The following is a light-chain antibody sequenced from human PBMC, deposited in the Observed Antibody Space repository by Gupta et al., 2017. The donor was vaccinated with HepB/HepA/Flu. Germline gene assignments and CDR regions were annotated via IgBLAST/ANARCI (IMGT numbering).Light chain of an antibody. CDR2: DVS. Sequence: QPALTQPAPVPRSPGQSITISCTGTSSDVGGYNYVSWYQQHPGKAPKLMIYDVSDRPSGVSNRFSGSKSGNTASLTISGLQAEDEADYYCSSYTSSSTVVFGGGTKL. CDR3: SSYTSSSTVV. CDR1: SSDVGGYNY. J-gene: IGLJ2*01. V-gene: IGLV2-14*01.